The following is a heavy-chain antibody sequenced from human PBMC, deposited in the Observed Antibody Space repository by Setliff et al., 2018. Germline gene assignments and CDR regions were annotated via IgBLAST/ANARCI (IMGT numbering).Heavy chain of an antibody. CDR2: INPKTGGT. V-gene: IGHV1-2*02. D-gene: IGHD3-16*02. Sequence: ASVKVSCKASGYTFVGYYLHWVRQAPGQGLEWMGWINPKTGGTNYAQKFQGRVTMARDASINTAFMHLSSLKSDDMAVYYCAREPYDYIWGSYRSPYFDHWGQGALVTVSS. CDR1: GYTFVGYY. CDR3: AREPYDYIWGSYRSPYFDH. J-gene: IGHJ4*02.